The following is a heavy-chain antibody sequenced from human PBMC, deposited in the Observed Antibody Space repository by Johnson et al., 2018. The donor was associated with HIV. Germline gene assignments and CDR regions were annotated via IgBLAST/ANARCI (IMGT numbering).Heavy chain of an antibody. J-gene: IGHJ3*02. V-gene: IGHV3-15*01. D-gene: IGHD6-13*01. CDR1: GFTFSSYG. Sequence: EVQLVESGGGVVQPGRSLRLSCAASGFTFSSYGMHWVRQAPGKGLEWVGRIKSKTDGGTTDYAAHVRGRFTISRDDSKNTLYLQMNSLKTEDTAVYYCTTTPYSRSWYGSFDIWGQGTMVTVSS. CDR3: TTTPYSRSWYGSFDI. CDR2: IKSKTDGGTT.